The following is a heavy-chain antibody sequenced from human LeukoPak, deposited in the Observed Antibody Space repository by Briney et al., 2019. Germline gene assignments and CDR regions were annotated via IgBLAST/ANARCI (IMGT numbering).Heavy chain of an antibody. CDR1: GYTFTSYD. J-gene: IGHJ4*02. Sequence: ASVKVSCKASGYTFTSYDINWVRQAPGQGLEWMGWMNPHSGNTGYAQKFQGRVTITRNSSISTAYMELSSLRSEDTAVYYCAREGNRSSDSSASYPLDYWGQGTLVTVSS. CDR3: AREGNRSSDSSASYPLDY. D-gene: IGHD1-26*01. V-gene: IGHV1-8*03. CDR2: MNPHSGNT.